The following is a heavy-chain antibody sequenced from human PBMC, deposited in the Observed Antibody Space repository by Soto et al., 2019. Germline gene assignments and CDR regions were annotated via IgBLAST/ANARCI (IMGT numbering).Heavy chain of an antibody. Sequence: PGGSLRLSCAASGFTFDDYAMHWARQAPGKGLEWVSGISWNSGSIGYADSVKGRFTISRDNAENSLYLQMNSLRAEDTALYYCAKDITLVPAAPQDYWGQGTLVTVSS. CDR3: AKDITLVPAAPQDY. V-gene: IGHV3-9*01. D-gene: IGHD2-2*01. J-gene: IGHJ4*01. CDR1: GFTFDDYA. CDR2: ISWNSGSI.